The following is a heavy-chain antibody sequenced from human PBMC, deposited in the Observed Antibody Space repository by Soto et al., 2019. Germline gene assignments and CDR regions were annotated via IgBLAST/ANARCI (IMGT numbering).Heavy chain of an antibody. V-gene: IGHV4-39*01. CDR1: GGSISSSSYY. Sequence: SETLSLTCTVSGGSISSSSYYWGWIRQPPGKGLEWIGSIYYSGSTYYNPSLKSRVTISVDTSKNQFSLKLSSVTAADTAVYYCARQQVVVVAATPLDYGMDVWGQGTMVTVSS. CDR2: IYYSGST. CDR3: ARQQVVVVAATPLDYGMDV. D-gene: IGHD2-15*01. J-gene: IGHJ6*02.